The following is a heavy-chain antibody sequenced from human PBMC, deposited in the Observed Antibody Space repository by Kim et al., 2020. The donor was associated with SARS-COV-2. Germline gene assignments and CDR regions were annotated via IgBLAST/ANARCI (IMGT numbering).Heavy chain of an antibody. V-gene: IGHV1-3*01. CDR2: INAGNGNT. J-gene: IGHJ4*02. Sequence: ASVKVSCKASGYTFTSYAMHWVRQAPGQRLAWMGWINAGNGNTKYSQKFQGRVTITRDTSASTAYMELSSLRSEDTAVYYCARDLSLSIVVVPAALDYWGQGTLVTVSS. D-gene: IGHD2-2*01. CDR1: GYTFTSYA. CDR3: ARDLSLSIVVVPAALDY.